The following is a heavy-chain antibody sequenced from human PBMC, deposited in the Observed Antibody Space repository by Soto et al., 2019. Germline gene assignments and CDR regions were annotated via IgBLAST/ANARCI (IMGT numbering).Heavy chain of an antibody. CDR2: ISYDGSNK. CDR1: GFTFSSYG. V-gene: IGHV3-30*18. Sequence: QVQLVESGGGVVQPGRSLRLSCAASGFTFSSYGMHWVRQAPGKGLEWVAVISYDGSNKYYADSVKGRFTISRDNSKNTLYLQMNSVRAEDTGVYYCAKDSPFLDVWGQGTTVTVSS. CDR3: AKDSPFLDV. J-gene: IGHJ6*02. D-gene: IGHD2-21*01.